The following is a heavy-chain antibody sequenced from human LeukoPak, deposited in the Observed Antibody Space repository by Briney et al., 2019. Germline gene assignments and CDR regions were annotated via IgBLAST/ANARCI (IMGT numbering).Heavy chain of an antibody. D-gene: IGHD1-26*01. CDR3: AKDTTSGSYLYFDY. V-gene: IGHV3-9*01. J-gene: IGHJ4*02. Sequence: ESGRSLRLSCAASGFTFDDYAMHWVRQAPGKGLEWVSGISWNSGIIGYGDSVKGRFTISRDNAKNSLYLQMSSLRAEDTALYFCAKDTTSGSYLYFDYWGQGALVTVSS. CDR2: ISWNSGII. CDR1: GFTFDDYA.